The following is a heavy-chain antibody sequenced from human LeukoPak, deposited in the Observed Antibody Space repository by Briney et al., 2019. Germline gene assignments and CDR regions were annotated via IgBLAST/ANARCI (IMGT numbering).Heavy chain of an antibody. CDR1: GFTFSNAW. Sequence: GGSLRLSCAASGFTFSNAWLNWVRHAPGKGLELVGHIKSKTDGGTTDYAAPVKGRFTISRDNSKNTLFLQMNSLKTEDTAVYYCTLPWGSGSYYDYWGQGTLVTVSS. J-gene: IGHJ4*02. D-gene: IGHD3-10*01. CDR3: TLPWGSGSYYDY. V-gene: IGHV3-15*01. CDR2: IKSKTDGGTT.